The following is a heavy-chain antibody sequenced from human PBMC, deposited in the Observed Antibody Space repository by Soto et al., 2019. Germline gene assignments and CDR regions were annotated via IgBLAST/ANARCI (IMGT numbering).Heavy chain of an antibody. J-gene: IGHJ4*01. V-gene: IGHV3-33*01. CDR2: IWYDGSQE. CDR3: EAVNYDTSGFYGNY. D-gene: IGHD3-22*01. CDR1: GFTFKNFG. Sequence: QVQLVESGGGVVQPGRSLTLSCTATGFTFKNFGMNWVRQAPGKGLQWVSLIWYDGSQEYYADSVKGRFTISRDNSKNTLYLQMNSLRDEDTAVYYCEAVNYDTSGFYGNYWGHGTLVTVSS.